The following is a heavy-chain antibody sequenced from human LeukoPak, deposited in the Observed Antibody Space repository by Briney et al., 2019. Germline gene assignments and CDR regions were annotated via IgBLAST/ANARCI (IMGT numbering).Heavy chain of an antibody. CDR2: IYYSGST. V-gene: IGHV4-59*01. CDR1: GGSISRYY. CDR3: ARAAEYGSGSYPYYYYYYMDV. J-gene: IGHJ6*03. D-gene: IGHD3-10*01. Sequence: SETPSLTCTVSGGSISRYYWSWIRQPPGKGLEWIGYIYYSGSTNYNPSLKSRVTISVDTSKNQFSLKLSSVTAADTAVYYCARAAEYGSGSYPYYYYYYMDVWGKGTTVTVSS.